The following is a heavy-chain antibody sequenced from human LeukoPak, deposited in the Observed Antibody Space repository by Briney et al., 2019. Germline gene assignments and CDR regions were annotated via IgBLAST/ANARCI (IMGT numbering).Heavy chain of an antibody. D-gene: IGHD3-10*01. CDR3: ARSNLLGYAFDI. J-gene: IGHJ3*02. CDR2: IYYSGST. Sequence: PSETLSLTCTVSGGSISRSSYYWGWLRQPPGTGLEWLGSIYYSGSTYYNPSLKSRVTMSGDTSKNQFSLKLSSVTAADTAVYYCARSNLLGYAFDIWGQGTMVTVSS. V-gene: IGHV4-39*01. CDR1: GGSISRSSYY.